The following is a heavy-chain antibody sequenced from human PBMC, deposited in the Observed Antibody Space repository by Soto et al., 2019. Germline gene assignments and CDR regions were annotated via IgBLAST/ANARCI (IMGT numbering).Heavy chain of an antibody. CDR3: AKEAAAGTRPGQFDY. J-gene: IGHJ4*02. CDR1: GFTFSSYG. Sequence: PGGSLRLSCAASGFTFSSYGMHWVRQAPGKGLEWVAVISHDGSNKYYADSVKGRFTISRDNSKNTLYLQMNSLRAEDTAVYYCAKEAAAGTRPGQFDYWGQGTLVTVSS. V-gene: IGHV3-30*18. D-gene: IGHD6-13*01. CDR2: ISHDGSNK.